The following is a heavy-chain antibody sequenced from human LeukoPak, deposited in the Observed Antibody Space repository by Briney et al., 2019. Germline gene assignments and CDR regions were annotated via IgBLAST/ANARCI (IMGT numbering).Heavy chain of an antibody. J-gene: IGHJ6*03. CDR2: IRYDGSNK. CDR1: GFTFNNYG. Sequence: GGSLRLSCAASGFTFNNYGMLWVRQAPGKGLEWVAFIRYDGSNKYYADSVKGRFTISRDNAKNSLYLQMNSLRAEDTAVYYCARDRRDYYGSGTYRDPYYYMDVWGKGTTVIISS. D-gene: IGHD3-10*01. V-gene: IGHV3-30*02. CDR3: ARDRRDYYGSGTYRDPYYYMDV.